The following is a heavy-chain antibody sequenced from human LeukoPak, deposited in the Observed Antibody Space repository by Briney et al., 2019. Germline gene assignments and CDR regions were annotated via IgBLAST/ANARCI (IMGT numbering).Heavy chain of an antibody. CDR1: GGSISSYY. J-gene: IGHJ4*02. D-gene: IGHD3-10*01. CDR2: IYTSGIT. V-gene: IGHV4-4*07. CDR3: ARLRYFYGSGRPSR. Sequence: PSETLSLTCTVSGGSISSYYWSWIRQPAGKGLEWIGRIYTSGITDYNPSLKSRVTISVDTSKNQFSLKVNSVTAADTAVYYCARLRYFYGSGRPSRWGQGTLVTVSS.